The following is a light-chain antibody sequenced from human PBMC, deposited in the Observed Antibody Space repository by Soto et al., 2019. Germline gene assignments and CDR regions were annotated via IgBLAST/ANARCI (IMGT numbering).Light chain of an antibody. J-gene: IGKJ2*01. V-gene: IGKV1-5*01. Sequence: DIQMTQSPSTLSASVGDRVTITCRASQSISTLLAWYQQKPGKAPKLLIYDASSLENGDPARFSGSGSGTEFTLAISSLQSDDFATYSCQQYKSPPYTFGQGTRLEIK. CDR2: DAS. CDR3: QQYKSPPYT. CDR1: QSISTL.